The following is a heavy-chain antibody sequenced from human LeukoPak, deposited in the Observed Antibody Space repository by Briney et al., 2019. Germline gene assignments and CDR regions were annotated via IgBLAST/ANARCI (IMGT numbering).Heavy chain of an antibody. V-gene: IGHV1-18*01. CDR2: ISAYNGNT. CDR3: ARDPTDILTGFPHDYFDY. J-gene: IGHJ4*02. CDR1: GYTFTSYG. D-gene: IGHD3-9*01. Sequence: ASVKVSCKASGYTFTSYGISWVRQAPGQGLEWMGWISAYNGNTNYAQKLQGRVTMTTDTSTGTAYTELRSLRSDDTAVYYCARDPTDILTGFPHDYFDYWGQGTLVTVSS.